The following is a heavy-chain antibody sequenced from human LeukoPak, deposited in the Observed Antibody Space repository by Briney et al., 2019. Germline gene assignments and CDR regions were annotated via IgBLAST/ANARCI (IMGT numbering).Heavy chain of an antibody. J-gene: IGHJ4*02. CDR2: ISGSGGNT. Sequence: GGSLRLSCAASGFTFSSYAMSWVRQPPGKGLEWVSSISGSGGNTYFADSVKGRFTISRDNSKNTLYLQMNSLRAEDTAVYYCASQSSMVRGVIKEDYWGQGTLVTVSS. D-gene: IGHD3-10*01. CDR3: ASQSSMVRGVIKEDY. CDR1: GFTFSSYA. V-gene: IGHV3-23*01.